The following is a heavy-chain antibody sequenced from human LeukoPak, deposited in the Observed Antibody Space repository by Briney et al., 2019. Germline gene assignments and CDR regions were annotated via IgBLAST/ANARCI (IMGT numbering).Heavy chain of an antibody. V-gene: IGHV1-8*01. Sequence: ASVKVSCKASGYTFTSYDINWVRQATGQGLEWMGWMNPNSGNTGYAQKFQGRVTMTRNTSISTAYMELSSLRSEDTAVYYCAKDSGTYRPQYYFDYWGQGTLVTVSS. CDR2: MNPNSGNT. J-gene: IGHJ4*02. CDR3: AKDSGTYRPQYYFDY. D-gene: IGHD3-10*01. CDR1: GYTFTSYD.